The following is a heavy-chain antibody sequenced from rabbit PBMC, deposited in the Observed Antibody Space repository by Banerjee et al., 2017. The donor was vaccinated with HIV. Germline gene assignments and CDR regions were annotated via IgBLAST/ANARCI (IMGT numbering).Heavy chain of an antibody. D-gene: IGHD7-1*01. CDR2: IYTGSGDT. CDR3: ARDLAAVTGWNFGL. Sequence: QQQLEESGGGLVKPGGSLTLTCKASGLDFSSSFWICWVRQAPGKGLEWVGCIYTGSGDTVYATWAKGRFTISKASWTTVTLQMTSLTAADTATYFCARDLAAVTGWNFGLWGQGTLVTVS. J-gene: IGHJ3*01. V-gene: IGHV1S45*01. CDR1: GLDFSSSFW.